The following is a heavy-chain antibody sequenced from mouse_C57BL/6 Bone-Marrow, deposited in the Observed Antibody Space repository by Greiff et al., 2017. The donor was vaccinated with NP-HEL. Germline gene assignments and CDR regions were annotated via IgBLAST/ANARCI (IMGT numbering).Heavy chain of an antibody. D-gene: IGHD1-1*01. Sequence: QVQLQQPGAELVKPGASVKLSCEASGYTFTSYWMQWVKQRPGQGLEWIGEIDPSDSYTNYNQKFKRKATLTVDTSSSTAYMQLSSLTSEDSAVYYCARGSSYVNWYFDVWGTGTTVTVSS. CDR1: GYTFTSYW. CDR3: ARGSSYVNWYFDV. V-gene: IGHV1-50*01. J-gene: IGHJ1*03. CDR2: IDPSDSYT.